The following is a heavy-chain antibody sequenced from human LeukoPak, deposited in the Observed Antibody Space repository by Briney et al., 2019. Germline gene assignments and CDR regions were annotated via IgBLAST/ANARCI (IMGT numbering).Heavy chain of an antibody. J-gene: IGHJ4*02. V-gene: IGHV3-21*01. CDR3: ARLGGYSYVFDY. CDR2: ISSSSSYI. CDR1: GFTFSIYS. D-gene: IGHD5-18*01. Sequence: PGGSLRLSCAASGFTFSIYSMNWVRQAPGKGLEWVSSISSSSSYIYYADSVKGRFTISRDNAKNSLYLQMNSLRAEDTAVYYCARLGGYSYVFDYWGQGTLVTVSS.